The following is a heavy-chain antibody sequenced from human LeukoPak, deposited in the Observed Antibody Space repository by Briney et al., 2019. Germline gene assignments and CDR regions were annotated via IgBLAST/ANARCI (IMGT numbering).Heavy chain of an antibody. Sequence: ASVKVSCKASGYTFTSYGISWVRLAPGQGLEWMGWISAYNGNTNYALKLQDRVTMTTDTSTSTAYMELSSLSSDNTAVYYCTRALGDCGGDCYQLDYWGQGTLVTVSS. V-gene: IGHV1-18*01. J-gene: IGHJ4*02. D-gene: IGHD2-21*02. CDR2: ISAYNGNT. CDR3: TRALGDCGGDCYQLDY. CDR1: GYTFTSYG.